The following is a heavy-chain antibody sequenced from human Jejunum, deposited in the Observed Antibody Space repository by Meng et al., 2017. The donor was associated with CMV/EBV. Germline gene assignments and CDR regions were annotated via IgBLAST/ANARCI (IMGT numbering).Heavy chain of an antibody. Sequence: GLTFSNYEMNWVRQAPGKGLEWISYISISGSTIYYADSLKGRFTISRDNAKNSVYLQMYSLTDEDTALYYCAREERNCGGDCYLYWGQGTLVTVSS. J-gene: IGHJ4*02. V-gene: IGHV3-48*03. D-gene: IGHD2-21*01. CDR2: ISISGSTI. CDR1: GLTFSNYE. CDR3: AREERNCGGDCYLY.